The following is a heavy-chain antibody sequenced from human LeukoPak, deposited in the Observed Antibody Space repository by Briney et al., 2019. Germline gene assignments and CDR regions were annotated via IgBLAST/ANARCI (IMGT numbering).Heavy chain of an antibody. Sequence: GGSLRLSCAASGFTFNTYRMHWVRQAPGKGLVWVSRINSDGSNTRYADSVKGRFTISRDNAKNTLYLQMNSLRAEDTAVYYCARDLMSYDSNTGDAFDIWGQGTMVTVSS. J-gene: IGHJ3*02. V-gene: IGHV3-74*01. CDR1: GFTFNTYR. D-gene: IGHD3-3*01. CDR3: ARDLMSYDSNTGDAFDI. CDR2: INSDGSNT.